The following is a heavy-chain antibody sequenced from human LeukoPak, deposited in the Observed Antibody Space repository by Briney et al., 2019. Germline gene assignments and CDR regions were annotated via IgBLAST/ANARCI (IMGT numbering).Heavy chain of an antibody. CDR1: GFPFSGYG. CDR2: ISYDGSNK. V-gene: IGHV3-30*19. J-gene: IGHJ4*02. Sequence: PGGSLRLSCAASGFPFSGYGMHWVRQAPGKGLEWVAVISYDGSNKYYADSVKGRFTISRDNSKNTLYLQMNSLRAEDTAVYYCARGRFDYWGQGTLVTVSS. CDR3: ARGRFDY.